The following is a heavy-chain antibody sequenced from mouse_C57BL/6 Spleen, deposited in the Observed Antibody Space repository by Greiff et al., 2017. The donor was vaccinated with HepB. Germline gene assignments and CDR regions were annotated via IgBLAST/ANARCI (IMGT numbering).Heavy chain of an antibody. Sequence: EVKLVESAGGLVQPGSSMKLSCTASGFTFSDYYMAWVRQVPEKGLEWVANINYDGSSTYYLDSLKSRFIISRDNAKNILYLQMSSLKSEDTATYYCAREDNYYGRRGYYAMDYWGQGTSVTVSS. V-gene: IGHV5-16*01. J-gene: IGHJ4*01. D-gene: IGHD1-1*01. CDR3: AREDNYYGRRGYYAMDY. CDR1: GFTFSDYY. CDR2: INYDGSST.